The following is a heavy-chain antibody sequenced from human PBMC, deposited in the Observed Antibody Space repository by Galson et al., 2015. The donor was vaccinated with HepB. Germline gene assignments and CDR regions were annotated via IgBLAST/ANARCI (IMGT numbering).Heavy chain of an antibody. D-gene: IGHD3-16*02. Sequence: SLRLSCAASGFTFSSYSMNWVRQAPGKGLEWVSYISSSSSTIYYADSVKGRFTISRDNAKNSLYLQMNSLRDEDTAVYYCAREPYFHYRSYYYFDYWGQGTLVTVSS. CDR2: ISSSSSTI. V-gene: IGHV3-48*02. CDR3: AREPYFHYRSYYYFDY. J-gene: IGHJ4*02. CDR1: GFTFSSYS.